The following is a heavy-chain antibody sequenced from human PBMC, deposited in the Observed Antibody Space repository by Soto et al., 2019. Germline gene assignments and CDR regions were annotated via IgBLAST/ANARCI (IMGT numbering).Heavy chain of an antibody. J-gene: IGHJ6*02. D-gene: IGHD1-26*01. CDR2: IIPIFGTA. Sequence: SVKVSCKASGGTFSSYAISWVRQAPGQGLEWMGGIIPIFGTANYAQKFQGRDTITADESTSTAYMELSSLRSEDTAVYYCASGGGSYTLYYYGMDVWGQGTTVTVSS. CDR1: GGTFSSYA. V-gene: IGHV1-69*13. CDR3: ASGGGSYTLYYYGMDV.